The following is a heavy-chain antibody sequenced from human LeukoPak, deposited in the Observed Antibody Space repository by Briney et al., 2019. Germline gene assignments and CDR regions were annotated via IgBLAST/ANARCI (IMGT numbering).Heavy chain of an antibody. D-gene: IGHD1-26*01. CDR3: ARDYSGSYRVDY. J-gene: IGHJ4*02. Sequence: GGSLRLSCAASGFTFSSNWMHWVRQAPGKGLVWVSRISSDGSSTTYADSVKGRFTISRDNAKNTLYLQMNSLRAEDTAVYYCARDYSGSYRVDYWGQGTLVTVSS. CDR2: ISSDGSST. CDR1: GFTFSSNW. V-gene: IGHV3-74*01.